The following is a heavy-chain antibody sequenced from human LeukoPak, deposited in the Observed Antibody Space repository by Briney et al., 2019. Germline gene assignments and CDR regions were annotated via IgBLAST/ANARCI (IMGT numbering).Heavy chain of an antibody. CDR1: AYSVNSGYY. D-gene: IGHD3-10*01. CDR3: ARGLGSGTL. CDR2: IYHTGSA. V-gene: IGHV4-38-2*01. J-gene: IGHJ3*01. Sequence: KPSETLSLTCAVSAYSVNSGYYWVWIRQPPGKGLEWIGSIYHTGSAYYDPSLKSRVTISVDTSKNQFSLNLTSVTAADTAVYYCARGLGSGTLWGQGTMATVSS.